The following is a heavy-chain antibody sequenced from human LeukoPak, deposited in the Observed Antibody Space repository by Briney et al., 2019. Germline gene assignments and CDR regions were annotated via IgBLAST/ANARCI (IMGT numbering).Heavy chain of an antibody. CDR2: IRDDGSSK. CDR3: ATQGYYDSSGYSEYFDY. Sequence: GGSLRLSCAASGFTFSSYGMHWVRQAPGKGLEWVAFIRDDGSSKYYADSVKGRFTISRDNSKNTLYLQMNSLRAEDTAVYYCATQGYYDSSGYSEYFDYWGQGTLVTVSS. J-gene: IGHJ4*02. CDR1: GFTFSSYG. V-gene: IGHV3-30*02. D-gene: IGHD3-22*01.